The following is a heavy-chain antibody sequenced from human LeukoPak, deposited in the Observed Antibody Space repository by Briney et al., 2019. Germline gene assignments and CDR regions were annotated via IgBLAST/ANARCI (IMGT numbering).Heavy chain of an antibody. CDR1: GGSISSGGYS. CDR2: IYHSGST. Sequence: SQTLSLTCAVSGGSISSGGYSWSWIRQPPGKGLEWIGYIYHSGSTYYNPSLKSRVTISVDRSKNQFSLKLSSVTAADTAVYYCAGDYYGSGFDYWGQGTLVTVSS. CDR3: AGDYYGSGFDY. V-gene: IGHV4-30-2*01. D-gene: IGHD3-10*01. J-gene: IGHJ4*02.